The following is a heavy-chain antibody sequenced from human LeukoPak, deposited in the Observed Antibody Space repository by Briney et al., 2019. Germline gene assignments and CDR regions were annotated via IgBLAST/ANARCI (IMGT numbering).Heavy chain of an antibody. Sequence: PGGSLRLSCAASAFTFSSYEMNWVRQAPGKGLEGVSYINGGGSSMYYADSVKGRFTISRDNAKNSLYLQMNSLRAEDTAVYYCARAPSGSYYWELDYWGQGTLVTVSS. CDR3: ARAPSGSYYWELDY. V-gene: IGHV3-48*03. D-gene: IGHD1-26*01. J-gene: IGHJ4*02. CDR1: AFTFSSYE. CDR2: INGGGSSM.